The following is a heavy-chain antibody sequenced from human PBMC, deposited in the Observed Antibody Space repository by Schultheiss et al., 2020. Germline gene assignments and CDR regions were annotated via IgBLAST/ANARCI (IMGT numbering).Heavy chain of an antibody. CDR1: GGSFSGYY. D-gene: IGHD6-6*01. CDR3: AGGPARIAARKTYYYYGMDV. J-gene: IGHJ6*02. Sequence: SETLSLTCAVYGGSFSGYYWSWIRQPPGKGLEWIGEINHSGSTNYNPSLKSRVTISVDTSNNQFSLKLSSVTAADTAVCYCAGGPARIAARKTYYYYGMDVWGQGTTVTVSS. V-gene: IGHV4-34*01. CDR2: INHSGST.